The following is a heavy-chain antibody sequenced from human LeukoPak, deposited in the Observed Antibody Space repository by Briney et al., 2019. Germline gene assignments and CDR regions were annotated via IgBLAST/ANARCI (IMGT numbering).Heavy chain of an antibody. V-gene: IGHV4-59*01. Sequence: SETLSLTCTVSGGSISSYYWSWIRQPPGKGLEWIGCIYYTGSTNYNPSLKSRVTISVDTSKNQFPLKLSSVTAADTAVYYCATGRAYSSVDYWGQGTLVTVSS. CDR3: ATGRAYSSVDY. J-gene: IGHJ4*02. CDR1: GGSISSYY. CDR2: IYYTGST. D-gene: IGHD6-19*01.